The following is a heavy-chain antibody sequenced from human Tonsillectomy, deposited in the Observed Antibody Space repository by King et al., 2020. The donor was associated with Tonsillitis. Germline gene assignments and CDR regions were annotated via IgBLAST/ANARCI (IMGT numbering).Heavy chain of an antibody. CDR2: IDCVDDK. CDR1: GFSLSTSGMR. V-gene: IGHV2-70*04. D-gene: IGHD3-10*01. Sequence: VTLKDSGPALVKVTQTLTVTCTFSGFSLSTSGMRVSWIRQPPGKALEWLAGIDCVDDKFYSTSLKTKLTITKEPSKKQVVRTMTNMDPVDPATYYCARMSHLEGNFDYWGQGTLVTVSS. CDR3: ARMSHLEGNFDY. J-gene: IGHJ4*02.